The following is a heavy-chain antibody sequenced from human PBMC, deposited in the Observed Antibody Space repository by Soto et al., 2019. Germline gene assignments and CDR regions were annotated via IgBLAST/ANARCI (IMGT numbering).Heavy chain of an antibody. CDR3: VRDTAMVSDD. J-gene: IGHJ4*02. CDR1: GFTFRNYW. CDR2: IKQDGSEK. D-gene: IGHD5-18*01. V-gene: IGHV3-7*04. Sequence: EVQLVESGGGLVQPGGSLRLSCAASGFTFRNYWMSWVRQAPGKGLEWVANIKQDGSEKYYAQSVEGRFTSSRDNAKDSLYLQKNSLRGEDTAVDYCVRDTAMVSDDWGQGTLVTVSS.